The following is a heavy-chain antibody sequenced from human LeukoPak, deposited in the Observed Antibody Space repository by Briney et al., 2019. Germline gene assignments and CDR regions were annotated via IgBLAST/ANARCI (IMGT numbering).Heavy chain of an antibody. CDR1: GFSFTTHA. V-gene: IGHV3-23*01. J-gene: IGHJ4*02. CDR3: AKDQDPHSYGSGSYAPFDY. CDR2: ISGSGGST. Sequence: GGSLGLSCVASGFSFTTHAMGWVRQAPGKGLEWVSHISGSGGSTKYSGSVKGRFTISRDNSKNTLYLQINSLGADDTAVYYCAKDQDPHSYGSGSYAPFDYWGQGTLVTVSS. D-gene: IGHD3-10*01.